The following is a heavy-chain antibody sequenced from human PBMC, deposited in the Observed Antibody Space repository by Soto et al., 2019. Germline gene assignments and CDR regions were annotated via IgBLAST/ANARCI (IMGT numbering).Heavy chain of an antibody. V-gene: IGHV3-48*02. D-gene: IGHD1-1*01. CDR2: IRCGGVK. CDR3: ATDHFGSNSDAMEH. Sequence: PGGSLRLSCSASGFTFSTYSLNWVRQAPGKGLERGSFIRCGGVKYYADSVRGRLTISRDNAKTSLYLQMDSLRDEDTAVYYCATDHFGSNSDAMEHWGQGTLVTVSS. CDR1: GFTFSTYS. J-gene: IGHJ4*02.